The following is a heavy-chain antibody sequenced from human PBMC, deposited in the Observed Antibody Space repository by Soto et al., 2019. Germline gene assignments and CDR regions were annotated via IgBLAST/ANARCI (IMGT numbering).Heavy chain of an antibody. CDR3: ASHILWFGNPSGWFDP. CDR2: IYHSGST. CDR1: SGSISSSNW. D-gene: IGHD3-10*01. V-gene: IGHV4-4*03. Sequence: NLPETLSLTCAVSSGSISSSNWWSWVRQPPGKGLEWIGEIYHSGSTNYNPSLKSRVTISVDKSKNQFSLKLSSVTAADTAVYYCASHILWFGNPSGWFDPWGQGTLVTVSS. J-gene: IGHJ5*02.